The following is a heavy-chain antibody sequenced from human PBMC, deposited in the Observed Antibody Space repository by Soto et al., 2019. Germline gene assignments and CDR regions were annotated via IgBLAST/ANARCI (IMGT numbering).Heavy chain of an antibody. CDR1: GFTFSSYW. CDR3: ATGGYSYGWGY. CDR2: INSAGSAS. D-gene: IGHD5-18*01. Sequence: EVQLVESGGGLVQPGGSLRLSCVGSGFTFSSYWMHWVRQVPGKGPVWVSRINSAGSASSYVDFVKGRFTVSRDNAKNTLYFEMNSPSAQGPAVYYCATGGYSYGWGYWGQGTLVTVSS. J-gene: IGHJ4*02. V-gene: IGHV3-74*01.